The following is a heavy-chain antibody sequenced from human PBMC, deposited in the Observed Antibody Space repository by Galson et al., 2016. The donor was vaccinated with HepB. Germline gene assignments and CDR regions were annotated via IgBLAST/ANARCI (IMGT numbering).Heavy chain of an antibody. D-gene: IGHD2-2*01. J-gene: IGHJ6*03. CDR1: GYTFTRYY. CDR2: ITPTEGAT. CDR3: AREPPVVSPTYYYYMDV. V-gene: IGHV1-46*01. Sequence: SCKASGYTFTRYYIHWVRQAPGQGLEWMGKITPTEGATSYALKFQGRVTMTSDTSTSTIYMELSSLRSEDTAVYYCAREPPVVSPTYYYYMDVWGEGTTVTVSS.